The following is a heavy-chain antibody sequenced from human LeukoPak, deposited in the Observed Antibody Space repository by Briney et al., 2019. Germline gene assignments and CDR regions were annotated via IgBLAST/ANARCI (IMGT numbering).Heavy chain of an antibody. V-gene: IGHV1-69*04. CDR3: ARGSSLDYGDYKGMDV. Sequence: ASVKVSCKASGGTFSSYAISWVRQAPGQGLEWMGRIIPILGIAKYAQKFQGRVTITADKSTSTAYMELSSLRSEDTAVYYCARGSSLDYGDYKGMDVWGQGTTVTVSS. J-gene: IGHJ6*02. CDR2: IIPILGIA. D-gene: IGHD4-17*01. CDR1: GGTFSSYA.